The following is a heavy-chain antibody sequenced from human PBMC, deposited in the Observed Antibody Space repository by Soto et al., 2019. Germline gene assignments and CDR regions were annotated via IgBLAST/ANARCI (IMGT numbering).Heavy chain of an antibody. J-gene: IGHJ4*01. CDR3: IAGRNTKGAKPCDY. CDR2: LKSKSDGGAT. CDR1: GFTFGDTP. Sequence: EVQLVQSGGGLVKPGGSVRLSCAASGFTFGDTPMNWVRQAPGKGLEWVGRLKSKSDGGATDLAAAVRGRFTISRDASTNTLNLQMDSMKTADTAVYYCIAGRNTKGAKPCDYWGQGTMVTVSS. V-gene: IGHV3-15*07.